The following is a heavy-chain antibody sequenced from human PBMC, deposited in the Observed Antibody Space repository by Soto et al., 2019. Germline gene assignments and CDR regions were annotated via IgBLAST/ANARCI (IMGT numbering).Heavy chain of an antibody. CDR1: GGSVSSGSYY. V-gene: IGHV4-61*01. Sequence: SETLSLTCTVSGGSVSSGSYYWSWIRQPPGKGLEWIGYIYYSGSTNYNPSLKSRVTISVDTSKNQFSLKLSSVTAADTAVYYCARDVIVRGYYFDYWGQGTLVTVSS. CDR2: IYYSGST. J-gene: IGHJ4*02. D-gene: IGHD3-22*01. CDR3: ARDVIVRGYYFDY.